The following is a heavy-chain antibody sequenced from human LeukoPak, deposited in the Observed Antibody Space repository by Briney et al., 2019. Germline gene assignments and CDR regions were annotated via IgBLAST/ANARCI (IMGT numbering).Heavy chain of an antibody. Sequence: GASVKVSCKASGYTFTSYYMHWVRQAPGQGLEWMGIINPSSGSTSYAQKFQGRVTMTRDTSTSTVYMELSSLRSEYTAVYYCAKWGGKRYYDSSGYGPWXKXTXXXVSS. J-gene: IGHJ5*02. CDR2: INPSSGST. V-gene: IGHV1-46*01. CDR1: GYTFTSYY. D-gene: IGHD3-22*01. CDR3: AKWGGKRYYDSSGYGP.